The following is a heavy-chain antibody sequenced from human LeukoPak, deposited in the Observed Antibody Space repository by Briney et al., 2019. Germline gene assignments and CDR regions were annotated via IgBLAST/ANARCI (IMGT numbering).Heavy chain of an antibody. V-gene: IGHV1-2*02. CDR1: GYTFTGYY. CDR2: INPNSGGT. CDR3: ARGAYYDFWSGYYINAHFDY. D-gene: IGHD3-3*01. J-gene: IGHJ4*02. Sequence: ASVKVSCKASGYTFTGYYMHWVRQAPGQGLEWMGWINPNSGGTNYAQKFQGRVTMTRDTSISTAYMELSRLRSDDTAVYYCARGAYYDFWSGYYINAHFDYWGQGTLVTVSS.